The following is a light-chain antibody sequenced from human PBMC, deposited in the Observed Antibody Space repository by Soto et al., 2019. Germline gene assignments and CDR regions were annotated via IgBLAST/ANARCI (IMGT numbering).Light chain of an antibody. V-gene: IGKV3-11*01. CDR3: QQRSNWPGLT. J-gene: IGKJ4*01. CDR2: DAS. CDR1: QSVSSY. Sequence: IVLTQSPATLSLSPGESATRSSRASQSVSSYLAWYQRKPGQAPRLLIYDASNRATGIPARFSGSGSGTDFTLTISSLEPEDFAVYYCQQRSNWPGLTFGGGTKVDIK.